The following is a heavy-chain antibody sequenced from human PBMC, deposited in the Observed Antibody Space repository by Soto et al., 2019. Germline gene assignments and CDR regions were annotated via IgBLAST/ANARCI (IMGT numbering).Heavy chain of an antibody. CDR1: GFTFSSYG. CDR3: ANDQAEGGYKYGFFYYYGLDV. J-gene: IGHJ6*02. D-gene: IGHD5-18*01. CDR2: ISGSGDRT. Sequence: GGSLRLSCAAYGFTFSSYGMSWFRQAPGKGLEWVSAISGSGDRTYYADSVKGRFILSRDNSKNTLDLQMNSLRVEDTAIYYCANDQAEGGYKYGFFYYYGLDVWGQGTTVTVSS. V-gene: IGHV3-23*01.